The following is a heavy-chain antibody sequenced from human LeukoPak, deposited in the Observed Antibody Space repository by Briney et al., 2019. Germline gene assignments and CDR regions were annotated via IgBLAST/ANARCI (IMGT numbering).Heavy chain of an antibody. J-gene: IGHJ4*02. CDR1: GGSISSSNYY. Sequence: TSETLSLTCTVSGGSISSSNYYCCWIRQPPGKGLEWIGSIYYSGSTYYNPSLKSRVTISVDTSKNQFSLKLSSVTAADTAVYYCARSHEDTARYYFDYWGQGTLVTVSS. V-gene: IGHV4-39*01. CDR3: ARSHEDTARYYFDY. D-gene: IGHD5-18*01. CDR2: IYYSGST.